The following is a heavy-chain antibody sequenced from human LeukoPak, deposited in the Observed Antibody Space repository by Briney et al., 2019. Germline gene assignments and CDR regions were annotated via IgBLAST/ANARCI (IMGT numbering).Heavy chain of an antibody. Sequence: SQTLSLTCTVSGGSISSGSYYWSWIRQPPGKGLEWIVYIYYSGSTYYNPSLKSRVTISVDTSKNQFSLKLSSVTAADTAVYYCARVRIDCSSTSCYRERFDYWGQGTLVTVSS. V-gene: IGHV4-30-4*08. CDR2: IYYSGST. J-gene: IGHJ4*02. CDR3: ARVRIDCSSTSCYRERFDY. D-gene: IGHD2-2*01. CDR1: GGSISSGSYY.